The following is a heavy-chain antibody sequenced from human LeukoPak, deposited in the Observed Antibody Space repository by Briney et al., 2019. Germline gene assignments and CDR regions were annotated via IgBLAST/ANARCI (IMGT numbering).Heavy chain of an antibody. D-gene: IGHD2-2*01. CDR2: IDHSGST. CDR1: GVSFSGYY. J-gene: IGHJ5*01. Sequence: SETLSLTCAVYGVSFSGYYWSWVRQPPGKGLEWIGEIDHSGSTNYNPSLKSRVTISVDTSKNQFSLKLSSMTAADTAVFYCARGPTLFSTSWFGSWGQGTLVTVSS. V-gene: IGHV4-34*01. CDR3: ARGPTLFSTSWFGS.